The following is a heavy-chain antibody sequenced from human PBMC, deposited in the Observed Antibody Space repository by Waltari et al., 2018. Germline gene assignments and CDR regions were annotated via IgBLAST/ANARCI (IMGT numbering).Heavy chain of an antibody. V-gene: IGHV1-69*08. CDR3: ARDRDDYSNYGPDY. J-gene: IGHJ4*02. Sequence: QVQLVQSGAEVKKPGSSVKVSCKASGGTFSSYTISWVRQAPGQGLEWMGRISPILGIANDAQKFQGRVTITADKSTSTAYMELSSLRSEDTAVYYCARDRDDYSNYGPDYWGQGTLVTVSS. CDR1: GGTFSSYT. CDR2: ISPILGIA. D-gene: IGHD4-4*01.